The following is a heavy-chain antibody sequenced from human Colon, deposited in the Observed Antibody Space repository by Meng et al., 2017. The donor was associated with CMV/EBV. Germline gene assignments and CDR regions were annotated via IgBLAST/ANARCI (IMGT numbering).Heavy chain of an antibody. CDR2: ISSTSSQI. CDR3: TRDHQFYYYGLDA. Sequence: GGSLRLSCAASGFTFNTYSLNWVRLAPGEGLEWVAYISSTSSQIYYADSVKGRFTVSRDNNKNSLFPQMDSLGAEDTAVYYCTRDHQFYYYGLDAWGQGTAVTVSS. D-gene: IGHD5-24*01. CDR1: GFTFNTYS. J-gene: IGHJ6*02. V-gene: IGHV3-21*06.